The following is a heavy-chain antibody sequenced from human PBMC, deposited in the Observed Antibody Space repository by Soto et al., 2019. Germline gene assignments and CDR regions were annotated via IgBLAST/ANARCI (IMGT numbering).Heavy chain of an antibody. V-gene: IGHV3-7*01. Sequence: EVQLVASGGGLVQPGGSLRLSCAASGFTFGSYWMSWVRQAPGTGLEWVANIKQDGREKYYVDSVKGRFTISRDNAKNSMFLQMNSLRAEDTGVYYCARDWRGSWGQGTIVMVSS. D-gene: IGHD3-10*01. CDR3: ARDWRGS. CDR2: IKQDGREK. J-gene: IGHJ5*02. CDR1: GFTFGSYW.